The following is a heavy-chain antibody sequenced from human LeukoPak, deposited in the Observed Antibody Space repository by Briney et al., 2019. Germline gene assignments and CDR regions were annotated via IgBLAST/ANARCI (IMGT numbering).Heavy chain of an antibody. CDR2: IKFHGHET. D-gene: IGHD1-26*01. CDR3: AREPVGATAFDP. Sequence: PGGSLRLSCVASGFNFNNYDLHWVRQAPGKGLEWVAFIKFHGHETFYADSVGGRFTFSRDNSRNTSYLQMNSLRSEDTAVYYCAREPVGATAFDPWGQGTLVTVSS. V-gene: IGHV3-30*02. CDR1: GFNFNNYD. J-gene: IGHJ5*02.